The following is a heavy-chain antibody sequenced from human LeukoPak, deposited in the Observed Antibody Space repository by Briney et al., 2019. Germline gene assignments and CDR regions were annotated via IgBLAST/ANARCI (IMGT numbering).Heavy chain of an antibody. D-gene: IGHD3-10*01. V-gene: IGHV3-21*04. CDR3: ARFPGGSGSYYTHDFDY. Sequence: GGSLRLSCAASGFTFSSYAMSWVRQAPGKGLEWVSSISSSSTYTYYADLVRGRFTISRDDAKNSLYLQMNSLRAEDTAAYYCARFPGGSGSYYTHDFDYWGQGTLVTVSS. CDR2: ISSSSTYT. J-gene: IGHJ4*02. CDR1: GFTFSSYA.